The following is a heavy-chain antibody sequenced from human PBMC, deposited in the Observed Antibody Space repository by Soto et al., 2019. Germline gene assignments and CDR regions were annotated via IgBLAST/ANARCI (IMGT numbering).Heavy chain of an antibody. J-gene: IGHJ4*02. V-gene: IGHV3-7*01. CDR1: GFTFSSYW. CDR3: ARVSYRDYGLFDY. Sequence: GSLRLSCAASGFTFSSYWMSWVRQAPGKGLEWVANIKQDGSEKYYVDSVKGRFTISRDNAKNSLYLQMNSLRAEDTAVYYCARVSYRDYGLFDYWGQGTLVTVSS. CDR2: IKQDGSEK. D-gene: IGHD4-17*01.